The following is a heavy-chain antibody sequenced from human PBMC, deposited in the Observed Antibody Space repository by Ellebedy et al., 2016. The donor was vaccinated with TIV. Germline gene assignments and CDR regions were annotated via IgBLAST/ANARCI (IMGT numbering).Heavy chain of an antibody. D-gene: IGHD3-10*01. J-gene: IGHJ6*02. CDR1: GFTFSSYG. CDR2: IWYDGSNK. V-gene: IGHV3-33*01. Sequence: GESLKISCAASGFTFSSYGMHWVRQAPGKGLEWVAVIWYDGSNKYYADSVKGQFTISRDNSKNTLYLQINSLRAEDTAVYYCARDFGLVGTYYYYGMDVWGQGTTVTVSS. CDR3: ARDFGLVGTYYYYGMDV.